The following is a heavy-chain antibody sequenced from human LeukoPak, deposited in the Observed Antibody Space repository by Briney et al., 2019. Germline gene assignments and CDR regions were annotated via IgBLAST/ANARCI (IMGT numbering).Heavy chain of an antibody. CDR2: IYHSGST. J-gene: IGHJ2*01. Sequence: TSETLSLTCTVSGGSISSGGYYWSWIRQPPGKGLEWIGYIYHSGSTYYNPSLKSRVTISVDRSKNQFSLKLSSVTAADTAVYYCARDYDFWSGSTRYFDLWGRGTLVTVSS. V-gene: IGHV4-30-2*01. D-gene: IGHD3-3*01. CDR3: ARDYDFWSGSTRYFDL. CDR1: GGSISSGGYY.